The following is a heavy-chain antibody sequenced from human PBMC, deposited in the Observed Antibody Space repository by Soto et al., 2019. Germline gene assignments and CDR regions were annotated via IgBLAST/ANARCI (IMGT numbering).Heavy chain of an antibody. V-gene: IGHV4-39*01. CDR1: GGSVSNSNYY. D-gene: IGHD2-8*01. J-gene: IGHJ4*02. CDR2: VYYRGRS. CDR3: VSQRTSVLTQAYFDY. Sequence: SETLSLTCTVSGGSVSNSNYYWGWIRQSPGRGLEWIGSVYYRGRSYSKSSVKSRVTISVDTSKNQFSLNLNSVTASDTAVYYCVSQRTSVLTQAYFDYWGPGALVTVSS.